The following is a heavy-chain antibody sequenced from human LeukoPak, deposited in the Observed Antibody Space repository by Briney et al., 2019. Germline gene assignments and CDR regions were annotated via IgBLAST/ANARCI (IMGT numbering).Heavy chain of an antibody. CDR3: ARPLVGTGTTDYYYGMDV. V-gene: IGHV5-10-1*01. D-gene: IGHD1-7*01. CDR2: IDPSDSYT. CDR1: GYGFTSYW. J-gene: IGHJ6*02. Sequence: GESLRISCKGSGYGFTSYWISWVRQMPGKGLEWMGRIDPSDSYTNYSPSFQGHVTISADKSISTAYLQWSSLKASDPAMYYCARPLVGTGTTDYYYGMDVWGQGTTVTVSS.